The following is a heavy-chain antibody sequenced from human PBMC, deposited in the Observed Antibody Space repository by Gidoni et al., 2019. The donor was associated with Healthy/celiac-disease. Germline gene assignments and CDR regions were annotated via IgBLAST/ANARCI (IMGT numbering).Heavy chain of an antibody. Sequence: QVQLVESGGGVVQPGRSLRLSCAASGFTFSSYAMHWGRQAPGKGLEWVAVISYDGSKKYYADSVKGRFTISRDNSKNTLYLQMNSLRAEDTAVYYCARGRTYCGGDCPGGYFDYWGQGTLVTVSS. D-gene: IGHD2-21*02. V-gene: IGHV3-30-3*01. CDR2: ISYDGSKK. CDR3: ARGRTYCGGDCPGGYFDY. CDR1: GFTFSSYA. J-gene: IGHJ4*02.